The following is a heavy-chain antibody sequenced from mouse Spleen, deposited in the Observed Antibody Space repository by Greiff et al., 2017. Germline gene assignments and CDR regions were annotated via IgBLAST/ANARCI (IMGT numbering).Heavy chain of an antibody. J-gene: IGHJ4*01. CDR1: GFTFSSYA. Sequence: EVKLVESGGGLVKPGGSLKLSCAASGFTFSSYAMSWVRQTPEKRLEWVAAINSNGGSTYYPDTVKDRFTISRDNAKNTLYLQMSSLRSEDTALYYCARQKLLYAMDYWGQGTSVTVSS. V-gene: IGHV5-6-2*01. D-gene: IGHD2-1*01. CDR2: INSNGGST. CDR3: ARQKLLYAMDY.